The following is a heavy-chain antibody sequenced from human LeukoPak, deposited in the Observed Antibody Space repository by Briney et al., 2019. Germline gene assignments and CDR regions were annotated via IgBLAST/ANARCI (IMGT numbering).Heavy chain of an antibody. CDR3: AKVLVRGDFVPFDY. J-gene: IGHJ4*02. D-gene: IGHD3-10*01. V-gene: IGHV3-23*01. Sequence: GGSLRLSCAASGFTFSSYWMSWVRQAPGKGLEWVSAISGSGGSAYYADSVKGRFTISRDNSKKMLYLQMNSLRAEDTAVYYCAKVLVRGDFVPFDYWGQGTLVTVSS. CDR2: ISGSGGSA. CDR1: GFTFSSYW.